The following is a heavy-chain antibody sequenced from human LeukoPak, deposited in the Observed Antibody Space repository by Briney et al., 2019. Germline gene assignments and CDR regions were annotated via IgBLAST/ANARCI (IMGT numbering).Heavy chain of an antibody. CDR3: ARALGYCSSATCYPGDY. D-gene: IGHD2-2*01. Sequence: GASVKVSCKASGYTFTSSDINWVRQATGQGLEWMGWMNPISGNTGYAQKFQGRVTMTRNTSISTAFLELSSLRSEDTAVYYCARALGYCSSATCYPGDYWGQGTLVTVSS. CDR1: GYTFTSSD. CDR2: MNPISGNT. J-gene: IGHJ4*02. V-gene: IGHV1-8*01.